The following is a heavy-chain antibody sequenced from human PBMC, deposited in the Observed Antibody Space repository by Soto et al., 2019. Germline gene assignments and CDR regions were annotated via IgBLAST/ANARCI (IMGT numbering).Heavy chain of an antibody. CDR1: GESISSSSYY. CDR3: ARQRTTVVTQAYFDN. Sequence: SETLSLTCIVSGESISSSSYYWGWIRQPPGKGLEWIGSIYYSGRTYYNPSFKSRVTISIDTSKNQFSLKLSSVTATDTAVYYCARQRTTVVTQAYFDNWGQGALVAVSS. J-gene: IGHJ4*02. D-gene: IGHD2-21*02. CDR2: IYYSGRT. V-gene: IGHV4-39*01.